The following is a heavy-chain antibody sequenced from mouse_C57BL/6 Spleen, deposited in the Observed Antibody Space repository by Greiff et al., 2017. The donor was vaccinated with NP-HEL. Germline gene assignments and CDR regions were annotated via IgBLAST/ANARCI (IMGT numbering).Heavy chain of an antibody. Sequence: QVQLQQPGAELVRPGSSVKLSCKASGYTFTSYWMHWVKQRPIQGLEWIGNIDPSDSETHYNQKFKDKATLTVDKSSSTAYMQLSSLTSEDSAVYYCARGRNYDYGYFDVWGTGTTVTVSS. CDR3: ARGRNYDYGYFDV. D-gene: IGHD2-4*01. CDR2: IDPSDSET. CDR1: GYTFTSYW. V-gene: IGHV1-52*01. J-gene: IGHJ1*03.